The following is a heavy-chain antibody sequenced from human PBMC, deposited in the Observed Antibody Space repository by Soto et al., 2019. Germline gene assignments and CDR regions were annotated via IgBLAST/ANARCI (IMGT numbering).Heavy chain of an antibody. CDR3: ARQTYYDFWSGPSPEDWFDP. D-gene: IGHD3-3*01. Sequence: SETLSLTCTVSGGSISSSSYYWGWIRQPPGKGLEWIGSIYYSGSTYYNQSLKSRVTISVDTSKNQFSLKLSSVTAADTAVYYCARQTYYDFWSGPSPEDWFDPWGQGTLVTVSS. J-gene: IGHJ5*02. V-gene: IGHV4-39*01. CDR2: IYYSGST. CDR1: GGSISSSSYY.